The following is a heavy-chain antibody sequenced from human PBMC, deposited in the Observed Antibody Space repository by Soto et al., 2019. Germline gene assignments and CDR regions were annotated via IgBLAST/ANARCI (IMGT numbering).Heavy chain of an antibody. CDR3: ETGSNPMYTRSRYY. V-gene: IGHV4-34*01. D-gene: IGHD1-20*01. Sequence: ILVCPGMVVERIGEINHSGSTNYNPSLKSRVTISVDTSKNQFSLKLSSVTAADTAVYYCETGSNPMYTRSRYY. J-gene: IGHJ6*01. CDR2: INHSGST.